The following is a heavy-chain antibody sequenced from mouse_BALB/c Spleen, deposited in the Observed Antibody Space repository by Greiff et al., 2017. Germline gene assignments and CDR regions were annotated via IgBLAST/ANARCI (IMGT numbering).Heavy chain of an antibody. CDR1: GFNIKDTY. CDR2: IDPANGNT. Sequence: VQLKESGAELVKPGASVKLSCTASGFNIKDTYMHWVKQWPEQGLEWIGRIDPANGNTKYDPKFHGKATITADTSSNTAYLQLSSLTSEDTAVYYCALYGPRFAYWGQGTLVTVSA. J-gene: IGHJ3*01. CDR3: ALYGPRFAY. D-gene: IGHD1-2*01. V-gene: IGHV14-3*02.